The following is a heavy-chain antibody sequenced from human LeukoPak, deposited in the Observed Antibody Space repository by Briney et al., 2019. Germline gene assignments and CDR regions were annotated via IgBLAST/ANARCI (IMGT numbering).Heavy chain of an antibody. V-gene: IGHV3-48*03. CDR2: ISRSGSTI. D-gene: IGHD2-2*01. CDR1: GFTFSSYE. CDR3: GSGYDIDY. J-gene: IGHJ4*02. Sequence: GGSLRLSCAASGFTFSSYEMNWVRQAPGKGLEWVSYISRSGSTIYYADSVKGRFTISRDNAKNSLYLQMSSLRAEDTVVYYCGSGYDIDYWGQGILVTVSP.